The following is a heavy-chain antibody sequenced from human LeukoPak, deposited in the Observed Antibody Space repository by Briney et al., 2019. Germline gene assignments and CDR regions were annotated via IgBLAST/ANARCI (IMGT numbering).Heavy chain of an antibody. J-gene: IGHJ6*03. CDR1: GFTFSSYA. V-gene: IGHV3-30-3*01. D-gene: IGHD3-3*01. CDR2: ISYDGSNK. Sequence: GGSLRLSCAASGFTFSSYAMHWVRQAPGKGLEWVAVISYDGSNKYYADSVKGRFTISRDNSKNTLYLQMNSLRAEDTAVYYCARGDFWSGYYAYYYYYMDVWGKGTTVTVSS. CDR3: ARGDFWSGYYAYYYYYMDV.